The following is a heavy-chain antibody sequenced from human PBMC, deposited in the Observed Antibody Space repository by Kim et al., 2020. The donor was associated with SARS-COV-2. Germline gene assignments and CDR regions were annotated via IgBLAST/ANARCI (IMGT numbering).Heavy chain of an antibody. CDR1: GFTLSSFW. CDR2: IKQDGTET. CDR3: ASGSGWLIDYY. Sequence: GGSLRLSCVASGFTLSSFWMTWVRHSPGKGLEWVANIKQDGTETAHADSVKGRFTISRDNAKNSLYLQMNSLRVDDTAVYYCASGSGWLIDYYWGQGTL. V-gene: IGHV3-7*01. D-gene: IGHD6-19*01. J-gene: IGHJ4*02.